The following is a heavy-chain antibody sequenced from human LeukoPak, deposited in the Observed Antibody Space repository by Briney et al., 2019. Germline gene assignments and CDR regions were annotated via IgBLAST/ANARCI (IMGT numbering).Heavy chain of an antibody. Sequence: GGSLRLSCAASGFTFSTYAMHWVRQAPGKGLEWVAVISHDGSNKNYADSVKGRFTISRDNSKNTLYLQVNSLRPEDTAVYYCAKDSWDIVVVPAAIIDYWGQGTLVTVSS. V-gene: IGHV3-30-3*01. CDR3: AKDSWDIVVVPAAIIDY. CDR2: ISHDGSNK. CDR1: GFTFSTYA. J-gene: IGHJ4*02. D-gene: IGHD2-2*02.